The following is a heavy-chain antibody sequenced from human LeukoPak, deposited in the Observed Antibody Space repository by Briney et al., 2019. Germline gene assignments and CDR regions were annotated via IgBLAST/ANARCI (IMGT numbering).Heavy chain of an antibody. CDR2: IYYSGST. CDR3: ARDRGSWGALDRIAVPPRGYYGMDV. J-gene: IGHJ6*02. D-gene: IGHD6-19*01. V-gene: IGHV4-31*03. Sequence: SQTLSLTCTVSRGSISSDDHYWSWIRQHPGKGLEWIGYIYYSGSTYYNPSLKSRATISVDTSKKQFSLKLSSLTAADTAVYYCARDRGSWGALDRIAVPPRGYYGMDVWGQGTTATVSS. CDR1: RGSISSDDHY.